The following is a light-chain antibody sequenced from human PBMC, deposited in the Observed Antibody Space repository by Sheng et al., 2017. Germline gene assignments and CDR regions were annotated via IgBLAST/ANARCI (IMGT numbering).Light chain of an antibody. V-gene: IGKV3-11*01. Sequence: EIVVTQSPGTLALSPGERATLSCRASQSVSSYLAWYQQKPGQAPRLLIYDASNRATGIPARFSGSGSGTDFTLTISSLEPEDFAVYYCQQRSKWLTFGGGTKVEIK. CDR2: DAS. CDR3: QQRSKWLT. CDR1: QSVSSY. J-gene: IGKJ4*01.